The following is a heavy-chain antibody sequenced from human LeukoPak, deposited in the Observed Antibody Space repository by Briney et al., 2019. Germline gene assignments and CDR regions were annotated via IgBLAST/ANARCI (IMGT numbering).Heavy chain of an antibody. CDR1: GFTFSSYA. CDR2: ISYDGSNK. D-gene: IGHD1-26*01. J-gene: IGHJ4*02. Sequence: GGSLRLSCAASGFTFSSYAMHWVRQAPGKGLEWVAVISYDGSNKYYADSVKGRFTISRDNSKDTLYLQMNSLRAEDTAVYYCARAKMGATFDYWGQGTLVTVSS. CDR3: ARAKMGATFDY. V-gene: IGHV3-30-3*01.